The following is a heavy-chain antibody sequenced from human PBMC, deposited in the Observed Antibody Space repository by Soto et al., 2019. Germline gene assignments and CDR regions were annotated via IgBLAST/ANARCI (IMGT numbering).Heavy chain of an antibody. V-gene: IGHV4-34*01. CDR2: INHSGST. CDR3: ARALRYFDWLSPGGWFDP. D-gene: IGHD3-9*01. CDR1: GGSFSGYY. Sequence: LSLTCAVYGGSFSGYYWSWIRQPPGKGLEWIGEINHSGSTNYNPSLKSRVTISVDTSKNQFSLKLSSVTAADTAVYYCARALRYFDWLSPGGWFDPWGQGTLVTVSS. J-gene: IGHJ5*02.